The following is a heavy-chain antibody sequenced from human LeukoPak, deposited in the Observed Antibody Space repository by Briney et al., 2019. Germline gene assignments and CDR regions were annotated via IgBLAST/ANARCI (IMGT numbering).Heavy chain of an antibody. Sequence: GGSLRLSCSASGFTFSSYAMHWVRQAPGKGLEYVSAISSNGGSTYYADSVKGRFTISRDNSKNTLYLQMSGLRAEDTAVYYCASARGSNYGSLGDWGQGTLVTVSS. CDR1: GFTFSSYA. V-gene: IGHV3-64*04. D-gene: IGHD5-18*01. J-gene: IGHJ4*02. CDR3: ASARGSNYGSLGD. CDR2: ISSNGGST.